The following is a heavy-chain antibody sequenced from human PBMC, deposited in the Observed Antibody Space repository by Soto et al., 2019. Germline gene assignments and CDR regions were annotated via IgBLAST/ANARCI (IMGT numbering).Heavy chain of an antibody. J-gene: IGHJ6*02. V-gene: IGHV1-69*12. CDR2: IIPTFGAT. CDR3: ARALAPFYGFDV. D-gene: IGHD3-3*02. Sequence: QVQLVQSGAEVKKPGSSLKVSCKASGGTFGGTFSNYTINWVRQAPGQGLEWMGGIIPTFGATHYAQRFQGRVTITADESTSTPYMALSSLTSEDTAVYYCARALAPFYGFDVWGQGTTVTVSS. CDR1: GGTFGGTFSNYT.